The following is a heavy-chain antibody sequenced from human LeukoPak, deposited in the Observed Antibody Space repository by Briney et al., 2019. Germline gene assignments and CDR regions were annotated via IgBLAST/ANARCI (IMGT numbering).Heavy chain of an antibody. CDR2: IYYSGST. CDR3: ARYRPGIWSSFDY. Sequence: TSETLSLTCTVSGGSISSGGYYWSWIRQHPGKGLEWIGYIYYSGSTYYNPSLKSRVTISVDTSKNQFSLKLSSVAAADTAVYYCARYRPGIWSSFDYWGQGTLVTVSS. J-gene: IGHJ4*02. CDR1: GGSISSGGYY. V-gene: IGHV4-31*03. D-gene: IGHD2-15*01.